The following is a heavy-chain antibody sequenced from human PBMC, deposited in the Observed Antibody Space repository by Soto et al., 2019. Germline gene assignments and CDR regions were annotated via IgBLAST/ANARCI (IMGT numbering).Heavy chain of an antibody. V-gene: IGHV6-1*01. Sequence: PSQTLSLTCAISGDSVSSNSAAWNWIRQSPSRGLEWLGRTYYRSKWYNDYEVSVKSRITINPDTSKNQFSLKLNSVTAADTAVYYCARGRKGVTTVRFYYYYGMDVWGQGTTVTVSS. CDR3: ARGRKGVTTVRFYYYYGMDV. CDR2: TYYRSKWYN. D-gene: IGHD4-4*01. J-gene: IGHJ6*02. CDR1: GDSVSSNSAA.